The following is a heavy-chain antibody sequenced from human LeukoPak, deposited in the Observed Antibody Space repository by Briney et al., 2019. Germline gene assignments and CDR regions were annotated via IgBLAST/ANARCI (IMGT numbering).Heavy chain of an antibody. CDR2: INPNSGGT. D-gene: IGHD6-19*01. V-gene: IGHV1-2*02. J-gene: IGHJ1*01. CDR1: GYSFTGFY. Sequence: ASVKVSCKASGYSFTGFYMHWVRQAPGQGLEWMGWINPNSGGTNYAQRFQGRVTMTMDTSISTAYMELSSMRSDDTAVYYCARDSGISLSGKYFQHWGQGTLVTVSS. CDR3: ARDSGISLSGKYFQH.